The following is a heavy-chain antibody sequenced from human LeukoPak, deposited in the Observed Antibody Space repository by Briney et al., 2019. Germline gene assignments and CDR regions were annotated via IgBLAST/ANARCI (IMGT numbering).Heavy chain of an antibody. CDR3: ARGGSGWSVSLFDP. D-gene: IGHD6-13*01. J-gene: IGHJ5*02. Sequence: SQTLSLTCAISGDSVSSNSAAWNWIRQSPSRGLEWLGRTYFRSKWYYDYAVSVKSRMTINPDTSKNQFSLQLNSVTPEDTAVYYCARGGSGWSVSLFDPWGQGTLVTVSS. CDR2: TYFRSKWYY. CDR1: GDSVSSNSAA. V-gene: IGHV6-1*01.